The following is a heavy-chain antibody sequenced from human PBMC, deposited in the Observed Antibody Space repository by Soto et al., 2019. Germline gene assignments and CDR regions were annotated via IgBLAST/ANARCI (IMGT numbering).Heavy chain of an antibody. V-gene: IGHV1-69*06. D-gene: IGHD2-15*01. CDR3: ARGGYNYYGMDV. Sequence: ASVKVSCKASGGTFSSYAISWVRQAPGQGLEWMGGIIPIFGTANYAQKFQGRVTITADKSTSTAYMELSSLRSEDTAVYYCARGGYNYYGMDVWGQGTTVTVSS. CDR2: IIPIFGTA. CDR1: GGTFSSYA. J-gene: IGHJ6*02.